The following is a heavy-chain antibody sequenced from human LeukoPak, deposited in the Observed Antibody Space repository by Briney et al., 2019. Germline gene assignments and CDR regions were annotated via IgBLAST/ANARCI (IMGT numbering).Heavy chain of an antibody. CDR1: GFTVSSNY. CDR2: IYSGDST. Sequence: GRSLRLSCAASGFTVSSNYMSWVRQAPGKGLEWVSVIYSGDSTYYADSVKGRFTVSRDNSKNTLYLQMNSLRAEDTAVYYCARSSSWYDAFDIWGQGTMVTVSS. CDR3: ARSSSWYDAFDI. J-gene: IGHJ3*02. V-gene: IGHV3-66*01. D-gene: IGHD6-13*01.